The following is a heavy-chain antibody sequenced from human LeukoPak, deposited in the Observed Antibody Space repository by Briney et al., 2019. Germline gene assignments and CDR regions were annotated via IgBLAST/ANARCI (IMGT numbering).Heavy chain of an antibody. Sequence: AGGSLRLSCAASGFTFSSYAMSWVRQAPGKGLEWVSYITSSSSGLWYADSVKGRFTISRDNAKNSLYLQMSSLRDEDTAVYYCARDRGRVFDYWGQGTLVTVSS. V-gene: IGHV3-48*02. CDR3: ARDRGRVFDY. CDR2: ITSSSSGL. CDR1: GFTFSSYA. J-gene: IGHJ4*02. D-gene: IGHD3-16*01.